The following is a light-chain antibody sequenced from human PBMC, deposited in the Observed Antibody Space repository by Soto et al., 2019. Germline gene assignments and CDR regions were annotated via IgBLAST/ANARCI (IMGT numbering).Light chain of an antibody. CDR2: EVN. CDR3: SSYAGINNIGV. J-gene: IGLJ1*01. CDR1: SSDVGGYKY. V-gene: IGLV2-8*01. Sequence: QSALTQPPSASGSPGQSVTISCTGTSSDVGGYKYVSWYQQHPGKAPKLMIFEVNKRPSGVPDRFSGSKSGNTASLTVSGLQAEDEADYYCSSYAGINNIGVFGTGTKLPVL.